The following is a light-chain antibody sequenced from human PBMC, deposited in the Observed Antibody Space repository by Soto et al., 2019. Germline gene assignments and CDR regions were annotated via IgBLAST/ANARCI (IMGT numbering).Light chain of an antibody. Sequence: QSALTQPASVSGSPGQSITISFTGTSSDIGGYNYVSWYDHHPGKAPRLIIYEVSNRPSGVSNRFSGSKSGNTASLTISGLQAEDEAHYYCSSYRTASPCVFGTGTKLTVL. CDR2: EVS. CDR3: SSYRTASPCV. V-gene: IGLV2-14*01. CDR1: SSDIGGYNY. J-gene: IGLJ1*01.